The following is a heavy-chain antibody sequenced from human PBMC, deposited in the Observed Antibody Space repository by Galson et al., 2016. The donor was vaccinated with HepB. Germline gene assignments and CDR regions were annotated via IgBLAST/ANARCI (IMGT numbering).Heavy chain of an antibody. J-gene: IGHJ6*02. CDR1: GFTFSTYG. V-gene: IGHV3-48*02. CDR3: ARDTAGDARSRGMDV. Sequence: SLRLSCAASGFTFSTYGMNWVRQAPGKGLEWVSYISDSSTHIYYIDSVRGRFTISRDNAKNSLYLQMNSLRDEDKAVYYCARDTAGDARSRGMDVGGRGTTVTVSS. CDR2: ISDSSTHI. D-gene: IGHD3-16*01.